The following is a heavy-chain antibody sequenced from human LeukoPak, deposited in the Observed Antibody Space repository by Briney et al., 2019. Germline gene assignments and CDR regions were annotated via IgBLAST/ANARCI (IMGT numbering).Heavy chain of an antibody. D-gene: IGHD3-22*01. CDR3: ARGANYYDSSGYSYNFDY. CDR1: GFTFSSYA. V-gene: IGHV3-30*04. J-gene: IGHJ4*02. Sequence: GGSLRLSCAASGFTFSSYAMHWVRQAPGKGLEWVAVISYDGSNKYYADSVKGRFTISRDNSKNTLYLQMNSLGAEDTAVYYCARGANYYDSSGYSYNFDYWGQGTLVTVSS. CDR2: ISYDGSNK.